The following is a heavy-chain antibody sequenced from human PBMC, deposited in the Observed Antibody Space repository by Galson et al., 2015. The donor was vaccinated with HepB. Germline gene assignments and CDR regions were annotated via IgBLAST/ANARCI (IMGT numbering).Heavy chain of an antibody. D-gene: IGHD3-10*01. V-gene: IGHV1-18*01. Sequence: SVKVSCKASGYTFTSYGISWVRQAPGQGLEWMGWISAYNGNTNYAQKLQGRVTMTTDTSTSTAYMELRSLRSDDTAVYYCARGGKVWFGELLGYYYYYGMDVWGQGTTVTVSS. CDR3: ARGGKVWFGELLGYYYYYGMDV. J-gene: IGHJ6*02. CDR1: GYTFTSYG. CDR2: ISAYNGNT.